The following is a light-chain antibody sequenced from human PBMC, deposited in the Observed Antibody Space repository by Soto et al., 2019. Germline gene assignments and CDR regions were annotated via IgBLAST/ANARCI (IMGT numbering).Light chain of an antibody. CDR3: CSYAGSYTVV. J-gene: IGLJ3*02. CDR2: DVS. CDR1: SSDVGDYNY. Sequence: QSALTQPRSVSGSPGQSVTISCTGTSSDVGDYNYVSWYQQYPGKAPKLMIYDVSQRPSGVPDRFSGSKSGNTASLTISGLQAEDEAEYFCCSYAGSYTVVFGGGTKVTVL. V-gene: IGLV2-11*01.